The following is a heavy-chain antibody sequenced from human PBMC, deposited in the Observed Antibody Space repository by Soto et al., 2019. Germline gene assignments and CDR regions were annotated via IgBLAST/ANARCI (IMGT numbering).Heavy chain of an antibody. D-gene: IGHD3-10*01. CDR2: INPNSGGT. CDR1: GYTFTGYY. CDR3: ARDSPTTLWFPSSEYYGMDV. V-gene: IGHV1-2*04. Sequence: ASVKVSCKASGYTFTGYYMHWVRQAPGQGLEWMGWINPNSGGTNYAQKFQGWVTMTRDTSISTAYMELSRLRSDDTAVYYCARDSPTTLWFPSSEYYGMDVWGQGTTVTVSS. J-gene: IGHJ6*02.